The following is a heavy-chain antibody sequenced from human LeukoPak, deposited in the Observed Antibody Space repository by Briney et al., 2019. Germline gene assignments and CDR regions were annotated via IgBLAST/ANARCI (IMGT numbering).Heavy chain of an antibody. V-gene: IGHV4-30-2*05. CDR3: ARRNGHSWDVGNWFDP. CDR1: GDSITSGGTS. J-gene: IGHJ5*02. D-gene: IGHD6-13*01. CDR2: IYHNGLTY. Sequence: SETLSLTCVVSGDSITSGGTSWSWIRQAPGEGLEWIGYIYHNGLTYYYNPSLKSRVTLSIDTSKNQFSLNLNSVTAADTAVYYCARRNGHSWDVGNWFDPWGQGTVVAVSS.